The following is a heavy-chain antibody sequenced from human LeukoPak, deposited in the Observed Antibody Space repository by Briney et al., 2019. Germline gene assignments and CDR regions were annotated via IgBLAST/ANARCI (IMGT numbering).Heavy chain of an antibody. CDR2: ISSSSSYI. Sequence: PGGSLRLSCAASGFTFSSYSINWVRQAPGKGVEWVSSISSSSSYIYYADSVKGRFTISRDNAKNSLYLQMNSLRAEDTAVYYCARGLLLQFLDYFDYWGQGTLVTVSS. CDR3: ARGLLLQFLDYFDY. CDR1: GFTFSSYS. V-gene: IGHV3-21*01. D-gene: IGHD3-22*01. J-gene: IGHJ4*02.